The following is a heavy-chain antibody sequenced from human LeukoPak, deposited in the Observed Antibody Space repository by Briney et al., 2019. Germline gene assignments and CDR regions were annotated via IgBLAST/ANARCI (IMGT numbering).Heavy chain of an antibody. D-gene: IGHD6-6*01. CDR1: GGSISSYY. CDR3: ARSSIAARFPFDY. CDR2: IYTSGST. Sequence: SETLSLTCTVSGGSISSYYWSWIRQPAGKGLEWIGRIYTSGSTNYNTSLTSRVTMSVDTSKSQFSLKLSSVTPADTAVYDCARSSIAARFPFDYWGQETLGTLSS. J-gene: IGHJ4*01. V-gene: IGHV4-4*07.